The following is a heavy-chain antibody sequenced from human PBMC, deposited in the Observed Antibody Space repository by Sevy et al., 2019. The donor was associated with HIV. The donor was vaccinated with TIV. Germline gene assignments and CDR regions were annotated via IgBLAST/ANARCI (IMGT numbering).Heavy chain of an antibody. CDR1: GFTFSDHY. J-gene: IGHJ4*02. CDR2: ISGSGSSI. CDR3: ARDRNDYDSSGYYFTFDF. Sequence: GGSLRLSCVASGFTFSDHYMSWIRQAPGKGLEWVSDISGSGSSIDYLDSVKGRFTISRDNAKNSLYLQMNSLRAEDTAVYYCARDRNDYDSSGYYFTFDFWGQGTLVTVSS. D-gene: IGHD3-22*01. V-gene: IGHV3-11*04.